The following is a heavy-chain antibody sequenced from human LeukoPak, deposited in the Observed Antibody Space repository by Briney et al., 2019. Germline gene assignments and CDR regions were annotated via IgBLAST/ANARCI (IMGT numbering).Heavy chain of an antibody. J-gene: IGHJ4*02. Sequence: GGSLRLSCAASQFTFSDYAMHWVRQAPGKGLEWVAVISYEAKNKYYADSVKGRFTISRDNSKNTLSLEINSLRAEDTAVYYCARDDGNYLLDYWGQGTLVTVFS. D-gene: IGHD5-24*01. CDR3: ARDDGNYLLDY. CDR1: QFTFSDYA. CDR2: ISYEAKNK. V-gene: IGHV3-30*04.